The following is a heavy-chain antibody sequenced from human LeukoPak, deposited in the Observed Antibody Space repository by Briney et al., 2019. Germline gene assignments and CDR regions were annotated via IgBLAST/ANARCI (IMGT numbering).Heavy chain of an antibody. V-gene: IGHV4-59*12. Sequence: SETLSLTCTVSGGSISSYYWSWIRQPPGKGLEWIGYIYYSGSTNYNPSLKSRVTISVDTSKNQFSLKLSSVTAADTAVYYCARVRGRPTTVTTFDYWGQGTLVTVSS. J-gene: IGHJ4*02. CDR1: GGSISSYY. CDR2: IYYSGST. D-gene: IGHD4-17*01. CDR3: ARVRGRPTTVTTFDY.